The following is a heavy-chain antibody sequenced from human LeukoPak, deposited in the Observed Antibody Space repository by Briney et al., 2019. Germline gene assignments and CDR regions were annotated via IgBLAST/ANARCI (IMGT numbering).Heavy chain of an antibody. CDR1: GFTFSSYW. D-gene: IGHD2-2*02. V-gene: IGHV3-7*01. CDR3: AREVGYCSSTSCYTGAAFDP. CDR2: IKQDGSEK. Sequence: GGSLRLSCAASGFTFSSYWMRWVRQAPGKGLEWVANIKQDGSEKYYVDTVKGRFTISRDNAKNSLYLQMNSLRAEDTAVYYCAREVGYCSSTSCYTGAAFDPWGQGTLVTVSS. J-gene: IGHJ5*02.